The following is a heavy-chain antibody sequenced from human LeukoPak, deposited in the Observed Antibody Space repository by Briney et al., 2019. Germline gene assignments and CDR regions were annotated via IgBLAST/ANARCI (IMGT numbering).Heavy chain of an antibody. J-gene: IGHJ4*02. D-gene: IGHD3-16*02. CDR2: INMNTGNP. CDR3: ARDRAIVHFDY. CDR1: GYTFTSHS. V-gene: IGHV7-4-1*02. Sequence: ASVKVSCKASGYTFTSHSINWVRQAPGQGLEWMGWINMNTGNPTYAQGFAGRFVFSLDTSASTAYLQISSQKSEDTAVYYCARDRAIVHFDYWGQGTLVTVSS.